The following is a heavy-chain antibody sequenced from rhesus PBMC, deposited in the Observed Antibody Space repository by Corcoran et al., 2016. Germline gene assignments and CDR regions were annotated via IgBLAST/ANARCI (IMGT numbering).Heavy chain of an antibody. Sequence: QVQLQESGPGLLKPSETLSLTCAVSGGSISGGYGWGWIRQPPGTGLEWIGSIYSSSGNTYYNPSIKSRVTMSTDTSKTQLSLKLSSVTAADTAVYYCARYEAEYCTGSGCYFDYWGQGVLVTVSS. CDR3: ARYEAEYCTGSGCYFDY. J-gene: IGHJ4*01. CDR2: IYSSSGNT. D-gene: IGHD2-21*01. CDR1: GGSISGGYG. V-gene: IGHV4S7*01.